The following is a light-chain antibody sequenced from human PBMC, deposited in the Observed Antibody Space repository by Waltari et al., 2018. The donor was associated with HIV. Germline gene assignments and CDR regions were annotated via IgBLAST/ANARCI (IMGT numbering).Light chain of an antibody. CDR1: SSDVGGYNY. Sequence: QSALTQPASVSGSPGQSITISCTGTSSDVGGYNYVSWYQQHPGKAPKLMIYAVSNRPSGVSNRFSGSKSGNTASLTISGLQAEDEADYYCSSYTSSRSYVFGTGTSVTV. V-gene: IGLV2-14*03. J-gene: IGLJ1*01. CDR3: SSYTSSRSYV. CDR2: AVS.